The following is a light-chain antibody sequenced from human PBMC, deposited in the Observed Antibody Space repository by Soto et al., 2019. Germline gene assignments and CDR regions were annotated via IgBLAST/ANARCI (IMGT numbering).Light chain of an antibody. CDR3: SSYVGSNNLV. CDR2: EVS. CDR1: SSDVGGYNY. J-gene: IGLJ2*01. Sequence: QSALTQPPSASGSPGQSVTISCTGTSSDVGGYNYVSWYQQHPGKAPKLMIYEVSKRPSGVPDRFSGSKSGNTASLAVSGLQAEDEADYYCSSYVGSNNLVFGGGTKLTFL. V-gene: IGLV2-8*01.